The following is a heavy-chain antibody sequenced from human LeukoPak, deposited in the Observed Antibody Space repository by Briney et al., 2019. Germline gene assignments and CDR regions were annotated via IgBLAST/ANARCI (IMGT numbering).Heavy chain of an antibody. CDR2: IRYDGSNK. CDR3: AKDLSSSFYFDY. CDR1: GFTFNSYG. J-gene: IGHJ4*02. Sequence: PEGSLRLSCAASGFTFNSYGMHWVRQAPGKGLEWVAFIRYDGSNKYYADSVEGRFTISRDNSKDTLYLQMNSLRAEDTAVYYCAKDLSSSFYFDYWGQGTLVTVSS. V-gene: IGHV3-30*02. D-gene: IGHD6-6*01.